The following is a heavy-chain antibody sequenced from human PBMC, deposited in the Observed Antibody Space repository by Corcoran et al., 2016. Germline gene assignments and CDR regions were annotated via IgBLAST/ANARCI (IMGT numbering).Heavy chain of an antibody. V-gene: IGHV3-48*02. J-gene: IGHJ6*02. CDR3: ARADLRLRYYYYGMDV. CDR1: GFTFSSYS. D-gene: IGHD5-12*01. Sequence: EVQLVESGGGLVQPGGSLRLSCAASGFTFSSYSMNWVRQAPGKGLEWVSYISSSSSTIYYADSVKGRFTISRDNAKNSLYLQMNSLRDEDTAVYYCARADLRLRYYYYGMDVWGQGTTVTVSS. CDR2: ISSSSSTI.